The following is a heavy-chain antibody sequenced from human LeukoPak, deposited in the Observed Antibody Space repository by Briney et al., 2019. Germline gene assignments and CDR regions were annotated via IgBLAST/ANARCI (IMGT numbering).Heavy chain of an antibody. V-gene: IGHV3-23*01. CDR2: ISGSGNRT. J-gene: IGHJ6*02. Sequence: GGSLRLSCAASGFTFSSYAMSWVRQAPGKGLEWVSSISGSGNRTYYADSVKGRFTISRDNSKNTLFLQMNSLGAEDTAVYYCAKNLYCGGGSCYPSALGMDVWGQGTTVTVSS. CDR1: GFTFSSYA. CDR3: AKNLYCGGGSCYPSALGMDV. D-gene: IGHD2-15*01.